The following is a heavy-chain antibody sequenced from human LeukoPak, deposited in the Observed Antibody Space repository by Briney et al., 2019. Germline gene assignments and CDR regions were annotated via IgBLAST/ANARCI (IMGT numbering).Heavy chain of an antibody. CDR2: IRYDGSNK. CDR3: AKWGEYCSGGSCYFDY. Sequence: GGSLRLSCAVSGFTFSSYGMHWVRQAPGKGLEWVAFIRYDGSNKYYADSVKGRFTISRDNSKNTLYLQMNSLRAEDTAVYYCAKWGEYCSGGSCYFDYWGQGTLVTVSS. D-gene: IGHD2-15*01. J-gene: IGHJ4*02. V-gene: IGHV3-30*02. CDR1: GFTFSSYG.